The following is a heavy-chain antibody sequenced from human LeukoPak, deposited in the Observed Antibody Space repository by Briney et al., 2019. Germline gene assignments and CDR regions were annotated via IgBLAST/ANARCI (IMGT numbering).Heavy chain of an antibody. J-gene: IGHJ4*02. CDR3: ARDRDYGSGIDY. CDR2: ISSSSSYI. CDR1: GFTSSSYS. D-gene: IGHD3-10*01. V-gene: IGHV3-21*01. Sequence: GGSLRLSCAASGFTSSSYSMNWVRQAPGKGLEWVSSISSSSSYIYYADSVKGRFTISRDNAKNSLYLQMNSLRAEDTAVYYCARDRDYGSGIDYWGQGTLVTVSS.